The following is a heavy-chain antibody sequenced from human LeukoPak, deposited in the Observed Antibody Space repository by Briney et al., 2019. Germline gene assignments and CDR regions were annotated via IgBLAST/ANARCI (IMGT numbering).Heavy chain of an antibody. Sequence: ASVKVSCKASGYTFTSYGISWVRQAPGQGLEWMGWVNPYNGNTNYAQKFQGRVTITADESTSTAYMELSSLRSEDTAVYYCARARWKYGSGSYKIVDAFDIWGQGTMVTVSS. CDR3: ARARWKYGSGSYKIVDAFDI. CDR1: GYTFTSYG. CDR2: VNPYNGNT. J-gene: IGHJ3*02. V-gene: IGHV1-18*01. D-gene: IGHD3-10*01.